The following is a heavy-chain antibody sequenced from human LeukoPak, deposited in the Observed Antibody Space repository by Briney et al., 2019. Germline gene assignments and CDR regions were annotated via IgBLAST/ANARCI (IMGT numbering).Heavy chain of an antibody. Sequence: GGSLRLSCAASGFTFSTYAMHWVRQAPGKGLEWVAVISNDATKKYYADSVKGRFTISRDNAKNSLYLQMNSLRAEDTAVYYCARDLGEWELLHAFDIWGQGTMVTVSS. CDR2: ISNDATKK. V-gene: IGHV3-30*03. D-gene: IGHD1-26*01. J-gene: IGHJ3*02. CDR3: ARDLGEWELLHAFDI. CDR1: GFTFSTYA.